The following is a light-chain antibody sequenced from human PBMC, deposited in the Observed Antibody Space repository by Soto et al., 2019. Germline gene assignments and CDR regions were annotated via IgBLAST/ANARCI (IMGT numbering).Light chain of an antibody. Sequence: DIQMTQFPSTLPASVGDTVTITCRASQTVDTWLAWYQQKPGKAPSLLIYRASSLESGVPSRFSGSGSGTEFTLTIRSLLPDDFASYYCQQYNNYPRTFGQGTKV. CDR3: QQYNNYPRT. V-gene: IGKV1-5*03. CDR1: QTVDTW. J-gene: IGKJ1*01. CDR2: RAS.